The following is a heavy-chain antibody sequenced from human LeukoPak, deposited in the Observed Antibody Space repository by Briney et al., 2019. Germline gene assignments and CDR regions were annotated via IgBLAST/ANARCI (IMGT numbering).Heavy chain of an antibody. Sequence: PGGSLRLSCAASGFTFSGYAMHWVRQAPGKGLEWVAVISYDGSNKYYADSVKGRFTISRDNSKNTLYLQMNSLRAEDTAVYYCARDRGYSYGSFDYWGQGTLVTVSS. J-gene: IGHJ4*02. CDR2: ISYDGSNK. V-gene: IGHV3-30*14. D-gene: IGHD5-18*01. CDR1: GFTFSGYA. CDR3: ARDRGYSYGSFDY.